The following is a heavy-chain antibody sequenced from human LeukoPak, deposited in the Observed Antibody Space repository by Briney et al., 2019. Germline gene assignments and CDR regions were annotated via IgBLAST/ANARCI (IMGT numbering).Heavy chain of an antibody. CDR3: ARDKGPYYFDQ. Sequence: PGGSLRLSCAASGFTFSSYGMHWVRQAPGKGLEWVAVIWNDGSQKYYADSVKGRFTISRGNSKNTLYLQMNSLRAEDTAVYYCARDKGPYYFDQWGQGTLLTVSS. CDR2: IWNDGSQK. V-gene: IGHV3-33*01. CDR1: GFTFSSYG. J-gene: IGHJ4*02.